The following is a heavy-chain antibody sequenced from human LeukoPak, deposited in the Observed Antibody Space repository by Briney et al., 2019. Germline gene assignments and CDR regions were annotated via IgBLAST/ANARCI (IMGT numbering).Heavy chain of an antibody. D-gene: IGHD3-22*01. V-gene: IGHV6-1*01. J-gene: IGHJ3*02. CDR2: TNYSSKWYN. Sequence: SQTLSLTCAISGDSVSSNSAAWNWIRQSPSRGLEWLGRTNYSSKWYNDYAVSVKSRITINPDTSKNQFSLNLTSVTAADTAVYYCARDRGYYDTSGYYGDAFDIWGQGTKVTVSS. CDR3: ARDRGYYDTSGYYGDAFDI. CDR1: GDSVSSNSAA.